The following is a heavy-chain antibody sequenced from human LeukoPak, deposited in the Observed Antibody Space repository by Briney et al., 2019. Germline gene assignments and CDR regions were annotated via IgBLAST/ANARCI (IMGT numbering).Heavy chain of an antibody. D-gene: IGHD1-26*01. CDR2: ISAGGATI. CDR1: GFSFSTYA. J-gene: IGHJ6*03. CDR3: AKDSGGTYFYYYYYMDV. V-gene: IGHV3-23*01. Sequence: PGGSLRLSCAASGFSFSTYAISWVSQAPGKGLEWVSAISAGGATIYYADSVKGRFTVSRDNSKNTLYLHMNGLRAEDTAIYYCAKDSGGTYFYYYYYMDVWGKGTTVTVSS.